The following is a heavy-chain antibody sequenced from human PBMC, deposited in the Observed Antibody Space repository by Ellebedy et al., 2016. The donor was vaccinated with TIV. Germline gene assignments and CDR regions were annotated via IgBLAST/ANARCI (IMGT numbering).Heavy chain of an antibody. CDR3: ATEREEGYFDL. CDR2: IYIDGSS. V-gene: IGHV3-53*01. J-gene: IGHJ4*02. CDR1: GFTVSSQH. Sequence: PGGSLRLSCAASGFTVSSQHMNWVRQAPGKGMAWVAVIYIDGSSSYANSVKGRFTISRDNPKNTLHLQLNSLGAEDAAIYYCATEREEGYFDLWGQGTLVTVSS.